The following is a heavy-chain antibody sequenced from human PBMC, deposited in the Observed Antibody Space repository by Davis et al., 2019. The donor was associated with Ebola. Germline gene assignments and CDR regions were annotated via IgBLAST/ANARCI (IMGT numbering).Heavy chain of an antibody. CDR1: GYTFTSYA. CDR3: ARTLYDFWSGPPPLYYYYGMDV. J-gene: IGHJ6*02. D-gene: IGHD3-3*01. CDR2: INPSGGST. V-gene: IGHV1-46*01. Sequence: ASVKVSCKASGYTFTSYAMHWVRQAPGQGLEWMGIINPSGGSTSYAQKFQGRVTMTRDTSTSTVYMELSSLRSEDTAVYYCARTLYDFWSGPPPLYYYYGMDVWGQGTTVTVSS.